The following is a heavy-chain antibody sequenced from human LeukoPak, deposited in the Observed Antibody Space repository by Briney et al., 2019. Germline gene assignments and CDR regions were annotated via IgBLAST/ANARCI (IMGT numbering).Heavy chain of an antibody. CDR2: ISYDGSNK. CDR3: AVLSAC. CDR1: GFTFSSYG. J-gene: IGHJ4*02. V-gene: IGHV3-30*03. Sequence: PGGSLRLSCAASGFTFSSYGTHWVRQAPGKGLEWVAVISYDGSNKYYADSVKGRFTISRDNSKNTLYLQMNSLRAEDTAVYYCAVLSACWGQGTLVTVSS. D-gene: IGHD3-16*01.